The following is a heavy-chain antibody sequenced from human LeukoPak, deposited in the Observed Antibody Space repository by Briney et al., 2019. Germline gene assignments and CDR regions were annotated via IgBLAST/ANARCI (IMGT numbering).Heavy chain of an antibody. J-gene: IGHJ3*02. V-gene: IGHV3-53*01. D-gene: IGHD4-17*01. CDR3: ARDWRYGDWNDAFDI. CDR2: IYSGGST. Sequence: GSLRLSCAASGFTFSSNYMSWVRRAPGKGLEWVSVIYSGGSTYYADSVKGRFTISRDNSKNTLYLQMNSLRAEDTAVYYCARDWRYGDWNDAFDIWGQGTMVTVSS. CDR1: GFTFSSNY.